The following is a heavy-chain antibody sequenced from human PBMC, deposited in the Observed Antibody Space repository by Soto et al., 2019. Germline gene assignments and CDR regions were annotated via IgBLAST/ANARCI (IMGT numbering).Heavy chain of an antibody. CDR3: AACRPPAPDDWFYAMDV. CDR2: ISSGSTSI. Sequence: EVQLVESGGGLVNPGGSLRLSCTASGFSISAYSLHWVRQVPGKGLEWVAYISSGSTSIYYADSVKGRFTISRDNADNSLFLQMNSRRDEDTAVYYCAACRPPAPDDWFYAMDVWGQGTTVSVSS. V-gene: IGHV3-48*02. CDR1: GFSISAYS. D-gene: IGHD3-9*01. J-gene: IGHJ6*02.